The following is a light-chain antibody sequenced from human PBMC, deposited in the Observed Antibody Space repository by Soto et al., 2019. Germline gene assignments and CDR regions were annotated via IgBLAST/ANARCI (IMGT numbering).Light chain of an antibody. J-gene: IGLJ1*01. CDR3: TSFTPSNTLV. CDR1: SNDVGHFNY. Sequence: QSVLAQPASVSGSPGQSITISCTGTSNDVGHFNYVSWFQQPPGKAPKLLIFDVSNWPSGVSDRFSGSKSGNTASLTISGLQPEDEADFYCTSFTPSNTLVFGSGTKVTVL. CDR2: DVS. V-gene: IGLV2-14*03.